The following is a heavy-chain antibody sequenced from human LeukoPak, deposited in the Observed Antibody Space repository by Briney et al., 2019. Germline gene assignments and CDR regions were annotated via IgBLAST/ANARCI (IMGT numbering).Heavy chain of an antibody. CDR3: ARSHGPAGQNWFET. V-gene: IGHV5-51*01. Sequence: KDGESLKISYKGSGYKFTTYWIGWVRQMPGRGLEWMGLNYPGDSDTRYSPSFQGQVTISVDNSINTAYLQLSSLKATAMYFCARSHGPAGQNWFETWGQGTLVTVSS. CDR1: GYKFTTYW. J-gene: IGHJ5*02. CDR2: NYPGDSDT. D-gene: IGHD5-24*01.